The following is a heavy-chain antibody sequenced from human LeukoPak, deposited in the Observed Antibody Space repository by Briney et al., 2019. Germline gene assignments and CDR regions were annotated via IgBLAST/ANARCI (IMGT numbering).Heavy chain of an antibody. V-gene: IGHV3-9*01. CDR3: AKWTSYYYDSSGYFDY. J-gene: IGHJ4*02. Sequence: GGSLRLSCAASGFMFDDYAMHWVRQAPGKGLEWVSGISWNSGRRGYADSVKGRFTISRDNAKNSLYLQMNSLRVEDTALYYCAKWTSYYYDSSGYFDYWGQGTLVTVSS. CDR2: ISWNSGRR. D-gene: IGHD3-22*01. CDR1: GFMFDDYA.